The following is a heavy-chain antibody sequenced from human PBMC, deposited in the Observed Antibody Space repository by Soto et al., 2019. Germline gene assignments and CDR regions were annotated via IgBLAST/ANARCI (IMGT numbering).Heavy chain of an antibody. CDR3: ARGAVGVGATGRLDY. V-gene: IGHV1-69*12. J-gene: IGHJ4*02. CDR1: GGTFSSYA. D-gene: IGHD1-26*01. Sequence: QVQLVQSGAEVKKPGSSVKVSCKASGGTFSSYAISWVRQAPGQGLEWMGGIIPILGTANYAQKFQGRVTITADESTTTAEMQLSSLRSEDTAVYYCARGAVGVGATGRLDYWGQGTLVTVSS. CDR2: IIPILGTA.